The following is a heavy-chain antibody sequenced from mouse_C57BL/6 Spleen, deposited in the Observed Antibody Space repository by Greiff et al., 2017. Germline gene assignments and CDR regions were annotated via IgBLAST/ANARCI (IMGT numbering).Heavy chain of an antibody. Sequence: VQLQESGAELVKPGASVTISCKASGYAFSSYWMNWVKQRPGKGLEWIGQIYPGDGDTNYNGKFKGKATLTADKSSSTAYMQLSSLTSEDSAVYFCARGYYYGSSPYWYFDVWGTGTTVTVSA. CDR3: ARGYYYGSSPYWYFDV. D-gene: IGHD1-1*01. CDR2: IYPGDGDT. J-gene: IGHJ1*03. V-gene: IGHV1-80*01. CDR1: GYAFSSYW.